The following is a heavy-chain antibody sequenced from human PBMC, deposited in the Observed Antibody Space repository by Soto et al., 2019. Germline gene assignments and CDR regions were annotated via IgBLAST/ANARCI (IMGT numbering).Heavy chain of an antibody. V-gene: IGHV1-2*02. Sequence: ASVKVSCKASGYTFTGYYIHWVRQAPGQGLKWMGWINPNTGDTNYAQEFQGRVTMTRDTSISTAYMELSRLTSDDTAVYNCAGDVGYGGLIDNWGQGTLVTVS. CDR1: GYTFTGYY. D-gene: IGHD5-12*01. CDR2: INPNTGDT. CDR3: AGDVGYGGLIDN. J-gene: IGHJ4*02.